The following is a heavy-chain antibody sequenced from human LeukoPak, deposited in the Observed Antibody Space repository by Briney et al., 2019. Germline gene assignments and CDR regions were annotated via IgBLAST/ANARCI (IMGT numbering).Heavy chain of an antibody. CDR1: GYTFTSYG. V-gene: IGHV1-18*01. CDR3: ARGVVGATVGY. J-gene: IGHJ4*02. D-gene: IGHD1-26*01. Sequence: ASVTVSCTSSGYTFTSYGISWVRQAPGQGLEWVGWISAYNGNTNYAQKLQGRVTMTTDASTSTAYMELRSLRSDDTAVYYCARGVVGATVGYWGQGTLVTVSS. CDR2: ISAYNGNT.